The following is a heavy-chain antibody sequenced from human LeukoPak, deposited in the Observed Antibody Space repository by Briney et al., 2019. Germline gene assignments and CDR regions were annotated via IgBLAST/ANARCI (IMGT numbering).Heavy chain of an antibody. J-gene: IGHJ4*02. CDR2: IYTSGST. D-gene: IGHD6-19*01. CDR1: GGSISSYY. Sequence: PSETLSLTCTVSGGSISSYYWSWIRQPAGKGLEWIGRIYTSGSTNYNPSLKSRVTMSVDTSKNQFSLKLSSVTAADTAVYYCARDRHSSGWYLADYWGQGTLVTVSS. CDR3: ARDRHSSGWYLADY. V-gene: IGHV4-4*07.